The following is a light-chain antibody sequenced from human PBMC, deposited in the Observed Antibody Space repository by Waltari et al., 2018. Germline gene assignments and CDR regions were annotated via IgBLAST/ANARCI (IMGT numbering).Light chain of an antibody. CDR3: QQSYSTPLT. Sequence: DIQMTQSPSSLSASVGDRVTLTCRASQSISSYLNWYQQKPGKAPTLLDYAASSLQSGVPSRFSGSGSGTDFTLTISSLQPEDFATYYCQQSYSTPLTFGGGTKVEIK. V-gene: IGKV1-39*01. CDR1: QSISSY. CDR2: AAS. J-gene: IGKJ4*01.